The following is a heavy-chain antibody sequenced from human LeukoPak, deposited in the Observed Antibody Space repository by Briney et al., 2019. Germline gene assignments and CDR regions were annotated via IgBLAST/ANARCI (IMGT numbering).Heavy chain of an antibody. CDR3: VRIGGGDGGVYFDY. J-gene: IGHJ4*02. CDR1: GGSFSGYY. D-gene: IGHD2-21*02. Sequence: KPSETLSLTCAVYGGSFSGYYWSWIRQPPGKGLEWIGEINHSGSTNYNPSLESRVTISVDTSKNQFSLKLSSVTAADTAVYYCVRIGGGDGGVYFDYWGQGTLVTVSS. CDR2: INHSGST. V-gene: IGHV4-34*01.